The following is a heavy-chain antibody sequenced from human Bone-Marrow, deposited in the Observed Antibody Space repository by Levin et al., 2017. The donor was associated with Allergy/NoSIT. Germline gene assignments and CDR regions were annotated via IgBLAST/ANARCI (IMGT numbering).Heavy chain of an antibody. Sequence: SQTLSLTCTVSGGSIRTFYWSWIRQPPGKGLEWIGYIEYSGSTNYNPSLKSRVTISMDTSKNQFSLKLSSVTAADTAMYYCARLNGGGWGQGTLVTVSS. CDR1: GGSIRTFY. J-gene: IGHJ4*02. CDR3: ARLNGGG. V-gene: IGHV4-59*08. CDR2: IEYSGST. D-gene: IGHD2-8*01.